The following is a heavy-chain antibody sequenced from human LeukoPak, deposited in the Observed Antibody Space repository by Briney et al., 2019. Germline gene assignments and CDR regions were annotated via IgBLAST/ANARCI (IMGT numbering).Heavy chain of an antibody. V-gene: IGHV3-30-3*01. CDR3: ARDPAGGPSHPGD. J-gene: IGHJ4*02. Sequence: GGSLRLSCAASGFTFSSYAMHWVRQAPGKGLEWVAVISYDGSNKYYADSVKGRFTISRDNSKNTLYLQVNSLRAEDTAVYYCARDPAGGPSHPGDWGQGTLVTVSS. D-gene: IGHD2-15*01. CDR1: GFTFSSYA. CDR2: ISYDGSNK.